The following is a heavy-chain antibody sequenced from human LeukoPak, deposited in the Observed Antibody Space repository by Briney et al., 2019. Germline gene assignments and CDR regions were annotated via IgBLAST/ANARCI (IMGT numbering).Heavy chain of an antibody. J-gene: IGHJ4*02. CDR3: ARVRAGGSSSRGYFDY. Sequence: GGSLTLSCPASGFIFSTYSMIWVRQPPGKGLEWVSSITSRSDYIYYADSVKGRFTISRDNAKNSLYLQMDSLRAEDTAVYYCARVRAGGSSSRGYFDYWGQGTLVTVSS. CDR2: ITSRSDYI. D-gene: IGHD1-26*01. V-gene: IGHV3-21*01. CDR1: GFIFSTYS.